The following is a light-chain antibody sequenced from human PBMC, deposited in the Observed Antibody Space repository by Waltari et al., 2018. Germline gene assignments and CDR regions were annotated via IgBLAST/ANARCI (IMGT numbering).Light chain of an antibody. V-gene: IGKV3-20*01. CDR2: AAS. CDR1: QSVSRY. J-gene: IGKJ1*01. CDR3: QNHERLPAT. Sequence: EVVLTQSPGTLSLSPGERATLSCRASQSVSRYLAWYQKRPGQAPRLLIYAASTRATGVPERFSGSGFGTDFRLTISRLEPEDFAVYYCQNHERLPATFGQGTKVEIK.